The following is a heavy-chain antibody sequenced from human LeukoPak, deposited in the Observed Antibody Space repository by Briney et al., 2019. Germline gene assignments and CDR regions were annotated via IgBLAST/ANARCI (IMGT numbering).Heavy chain of an antibody. Sequence: SETLSLTCSVSGCSISSSSYYWGWIRQPPGRGLEGIGSIYYSGSTYYNPSLKSRVTISVDTSKNQFSLKLSSVTAADTAVYYCARDLREYYYYYGMDVWGQGTTVTVSS. J-gene: IGHJ6*02. D-gene: IGHD5-24*01. CDR3: ARDLREYYYYYGMDV. CDR1: GCSISSSSYY. CDR2: IYYSGST. V-gene: IGHV4-39*07.